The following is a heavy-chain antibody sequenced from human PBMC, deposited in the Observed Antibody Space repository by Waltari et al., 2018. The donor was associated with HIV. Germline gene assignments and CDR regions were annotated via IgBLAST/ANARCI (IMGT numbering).Heavy chain of an antibody. CDR3: ATSRSTYYDTGGYFDY. D-gene: IGHD3-22*01. J-gene: IGHJ4*02. V-gene: IGHV5-51*03. CDR2: IYPGDSDT. CDR1: GYSFTSYW. Sequence: EVQLVQSGAEVKKPGESLKISCKASGYSFTSYWIGWVRQMPGKGLEWMGIIYPGDSDTRYSPSCQGQVTISADKSSSTAYLQWSSLKASDTAMYYCATSRSTYYDTGGYFDYWGQGTLVTVSS.